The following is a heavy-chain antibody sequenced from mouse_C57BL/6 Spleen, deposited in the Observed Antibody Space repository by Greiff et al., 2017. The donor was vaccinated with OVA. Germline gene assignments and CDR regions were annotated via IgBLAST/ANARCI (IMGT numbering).Heavy chain of an antibody. V-gene: IGHV1-69*01. Sequence: VQLQQPGAELVMPGASVKLSCKASGYTFTSYWMHWVKQRPGQGLEWIGEIDPSDSYTNYNQKFKGKSTLTVDKSSSTAYMQLSSLTSEDSAVYYCARGNYGSPPMDYWGQGTSVTVSS. J-gene: IGHJ4*01. CDR3: ARGNYGSPPMDY. D-gene: IGHD1-1*01. CDR2: IDPSDSYT. CDR1: GYTFTSYW.